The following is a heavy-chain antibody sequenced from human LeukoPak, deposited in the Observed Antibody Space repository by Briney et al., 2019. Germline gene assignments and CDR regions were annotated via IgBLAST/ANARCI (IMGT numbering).Heavy chain of an antibody. Sequence: ASVKVSCKASGYTFTSYYMHWVRQAPGQGLEWMGIINPSGGSTSYAQKFQGRVTMTRDTSTSTVYMELSSLRSEDTAVYYCARDRTQPRYCSGGSCYSNWFDPWGQETLVTVSS. D-gene: IGHD2-15*01. CDR3: ARDRTQPRYCSGGSCYSNWFDP. J-gene: IGHJ5*02. CDR1: GYTFTSYY. CDR2: INPSGGST. V-gene: IGHV1-46*01.